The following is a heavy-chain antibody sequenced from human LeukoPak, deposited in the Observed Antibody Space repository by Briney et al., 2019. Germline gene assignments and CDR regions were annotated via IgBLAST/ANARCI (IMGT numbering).Heavy chain of an antibody. CDR1: GFTFSSYW. CDR3: AKDLRYYDFWSGLADY. CDR2: IGDDGSKK. V-gene: IGHV3-33*06. D-gene: IGHD3-3*01. Sequence: PGGSLRLSCAASGFTFSSYWMHWVGRAPGKGREGVAVIGDDGSKKDYAESVKTRFPISRDNSKNTLYLQMNSLRAEDPAVYYCAKDLRYYDFWSGLADYWGQGALVTVSS. J-gene: IGHJ4*02.